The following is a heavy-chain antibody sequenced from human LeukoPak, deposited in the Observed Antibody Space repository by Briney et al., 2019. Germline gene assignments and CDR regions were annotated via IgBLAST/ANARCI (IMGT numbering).Heavy chain of an antibody. J-gene: IGHJ4*02. V-gene: IGHV3-48*03. D-gene: IGHD3-3*01. CDR3: ARVWSGY. CDR2: ISSSASTI. Sequence: GGSLRLSCAASGFTFDDYAMHWVRQAPGKGLEWVSYISSSASTIYYADSVKGRFTISRDNAKNSLYLQMNSLRAEDTAVYYCARVWSGYWGQGTLVTVSS. CDR1: GFTFDDYA.